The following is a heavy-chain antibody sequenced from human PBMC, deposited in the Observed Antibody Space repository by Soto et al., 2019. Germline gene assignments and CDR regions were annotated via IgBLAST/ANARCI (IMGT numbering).Heavy chain of an antibody. J-gene: IGHJ5*02. V-gene: IGHV5-51*03. CDR1: GYAFSSYW. D-gene: IGHD2-8*02. CDR3: ARGYCTATICDPWFDP. CDR2: IYPGDSDT. Sequence: GESLKISCQVSGYAFSSYWIAWVRQMPGKGLEWMGIIYPGDSDTRYSPSFQGQVAISVDKSITTAYLQWSSLKASDTAMYYCARGYCTATICDPWFDPWGQGTLVTVSS.